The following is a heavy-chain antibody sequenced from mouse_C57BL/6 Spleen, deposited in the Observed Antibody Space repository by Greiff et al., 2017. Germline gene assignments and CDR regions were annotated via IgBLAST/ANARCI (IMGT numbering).Heavy chain of an antibody. CDR1: GFTFSDYG. D-gene: IGHD1-1*01. Sequence: EVKLMESGGGLVKPGGSLKLSCAASGFTFSDYGMHWVRQAPEKGLEWVAYISSGSSPIYYADPVTGRFPISRDNAKNNLFLQMTSLRYEDTAMYYCAKTVLLLGYFDYCGQGTTLTVSA. V-gene: IGHV5-17*01. CDR2: ISSGSSPI. J-gene: IGHJ2*01. CDR3: AKTVLLLGYFDY.